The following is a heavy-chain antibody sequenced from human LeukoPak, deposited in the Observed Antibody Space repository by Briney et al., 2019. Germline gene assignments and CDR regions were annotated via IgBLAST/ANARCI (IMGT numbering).Heavy chain of an antibody. J-gene: IGHJ4*02. Sequence: GASVKVSCKASGYTFTGYYMHWVRQAPGQGLEWMGGIIPIFGTANYAQKFQGRVTITADESTSTAYMELSSLRSEDTAVYYCARGQGSSWYLSDYYFDYWGQGTLVTVSS. CDR3: ARGQGSSWYLSDYYFDY. D-gene: IGHD6-13*01. V-gene: IGHV1-69*13. CDR2: IIPIFGTA. CDR1: GYTFTGYY.